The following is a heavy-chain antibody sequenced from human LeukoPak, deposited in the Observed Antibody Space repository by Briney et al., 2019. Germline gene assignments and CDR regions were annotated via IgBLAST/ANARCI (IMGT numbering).Heavy chain of an antibody. CDR1: GGSINSGTSY. CDR2: IYTSGRT. CDR3: ARGRNWFDP. Sequence: NPSETLSLTCTVSGGSINSGTSYWSWIRQPAGEGLEWIGRIYTSGRTYYNPSLKSRVTISVDMSKNQFSLKLSSVTAADPAVYYCARGRNWFDPWGQGTLVTVSS. V-gene: IGHV4-61*02. J-gene: IGHJ5*02.